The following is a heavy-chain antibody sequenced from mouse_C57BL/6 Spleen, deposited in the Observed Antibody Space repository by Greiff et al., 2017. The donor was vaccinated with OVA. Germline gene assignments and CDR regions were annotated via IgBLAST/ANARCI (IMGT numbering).Heavy chain of an antibody. Sequence: EVQRVESGGGLVQPGGSLKLSCAASGFTFSDYYMYWVRQTPEKRLEWVAYISTGGGSTYYPDTVKGRFTISRDNAKNTLYLQMSRLKSEDTAMYYSARQYYDYDVDYFDYWGQGTTLTVSS. J-gene: IGHJ2*01. CDR1: GFTFSDYY. V-gene: IGHV5-12*01. CDR3: ARQYYDYDVDYFDY. CDR2: ISTGGGST. D-gene: IGHD2-4*01.